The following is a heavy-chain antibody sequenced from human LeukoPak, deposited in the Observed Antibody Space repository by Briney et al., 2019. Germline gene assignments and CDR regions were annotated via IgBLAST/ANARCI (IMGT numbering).Heavy chain of an antibody. Sequence: SSETLSLTCVVSGGSISSGGYSWSWIRQPPGRGLEWIRYIYYSRSTYYNPSLKSRVTISVDTSKNQFSLKLSSVTAADTAVYYCAAVLLWFGGENWFDPWGQRTLVTVSS. CDR1: GGSISSGGYS. CDR3: AAVLLWFGGENWFDP. CDR2: IYYSRST. J-gene: IGHJ5*02. V-gene: IGHV4-30-4*07. D-gene: IGHD3-10*01.